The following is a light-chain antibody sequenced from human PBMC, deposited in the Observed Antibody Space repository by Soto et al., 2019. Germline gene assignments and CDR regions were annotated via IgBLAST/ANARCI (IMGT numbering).Light chain of an antibody. Sequence: EIEVTQSPSSVSASGEDRITITCRASQDIGGRLAWFQQKPGKAPQYLIQAASILQSAVPSRFSGSGSGTEFILTINHLQPEDFASYLCLQVYSSPRTFGLGTKVDIK. J-gene: IGKJ1*01. CDR3: LQVYSSPRT. CDR2: AAS. V-gene: IGKV1-12*01. CDR1: QDIGGR.